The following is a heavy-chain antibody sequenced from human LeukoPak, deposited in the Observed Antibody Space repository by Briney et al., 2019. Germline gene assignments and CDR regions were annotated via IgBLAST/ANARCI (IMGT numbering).Heavy chain of an antibody. Sequence: GASVKVSCRASGYTFTSYDINWVRQATGQGLGWMGWMNPNSGNTGYAQKFQGRVTMTRNTSISTAYMELSSLRSEDTAVYYCAIFGYYGSGSYYNPYYGMDVWGQGTTVTVSS. CDR1: GYTFTSYD. V-gene: IGHV1-8*01. D-gene: IGHD3-10*01. CDR2: MNPNSGNT. J-gene: IGHJ6*02. CDR3: AIFGYYGSGSYYNPYYGMDV.